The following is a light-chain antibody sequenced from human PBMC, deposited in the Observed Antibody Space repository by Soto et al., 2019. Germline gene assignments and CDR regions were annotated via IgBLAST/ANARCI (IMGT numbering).Light chain of an antibody. CDR3: HQYNKWPPYT. J-gene: IGKJ2*01. CDR2: GAS. CDR1: QSVSSN. Sequence: EIVMTQSPATLSVSPGERATLSCRASQSVSSNLAWYQQKPGQAPRLLIYGASTRATGIPARFSGSGSGTEFTLTISSLQSEDFEVYYCHQYNKWPPYTFGQGTQLQI. V-gene: IGKV3-15*01.